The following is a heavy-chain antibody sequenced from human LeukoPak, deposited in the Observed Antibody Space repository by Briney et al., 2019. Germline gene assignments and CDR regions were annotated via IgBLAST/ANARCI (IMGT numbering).Heavy chain of an antibody. V-gene: IGHV1-8*03. CDR3: ARDRYSSSWYAGPPYFDY. Sequence: ASVKVSCKASGYTFTSYDINWVRQATGQGLEWMGWMNPNSGNTGYAQKFQGRVTITRNTSISTAYMELSSLRSEDTAVYYCARDRYSSSWYAGPPYFDYWGQGTLVTVSS. J-gene: IGHJ4*02. D-gene: IGHD6-13*01. CDR1: GYTFTSYD. CDR2: MNPNSGNT.